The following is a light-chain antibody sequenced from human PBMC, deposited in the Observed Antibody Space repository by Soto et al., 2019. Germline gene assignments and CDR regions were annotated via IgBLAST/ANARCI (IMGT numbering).Light chain of an antibody. CDR3: QQYGSSPWT. CDR1: QSVSSSY. J-gene: IGKJ1*01. CDR2: AAS. V-gene: IGKV3-20*01. Sequence: EIVLTQSPGTLSLSPGERATLSRRASQSVSSSYLAWFQQKPGQAPRLLIYAASNRATGIPDRFRGSGSGTDFTLTISRLEPEDFAVYYCQQYGSSPWTFGQGTKVEIK.